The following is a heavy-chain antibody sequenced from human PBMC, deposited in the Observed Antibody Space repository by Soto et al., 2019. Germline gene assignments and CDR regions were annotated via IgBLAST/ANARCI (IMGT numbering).Heavy chain of an antibody. CDR2: INPGNSET. J-gene: IGHJ4*02. CDR3: ARPDQNYVAS. V-gene: IGHV5-51*01. Sequence: PGESLKISCKASGYSFINYWIGWVRQMPGKGLEWMAIINPGNSETRYSPAFQGQVTISADKSVTTTYLQWDSLKASDSAMYFCARPDQNYVASWRQGTLVTVPS. CDR1: GYSFINYW.